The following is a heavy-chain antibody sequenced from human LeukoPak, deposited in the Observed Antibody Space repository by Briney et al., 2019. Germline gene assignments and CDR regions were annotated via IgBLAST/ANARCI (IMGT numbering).Heavy chain of an antibody. Sequence: ASVKVSCKASGGTFSSYAISWVRQAPGQGLEWMGGIIPIFGTANYAQKFQGRVTITADESTSTAYMELSSLRSEDTAVYYCARVVGFGELYYFDYWGQGTLVTVSS. D-gene: IGHD3-10*01. CDR1: GGTFSSYA. CDR3: ARVVGFGELYYFDY. CDR2: IIPIFGTA. J-gene: IGHJ4*02. V-gene: IGHV1-69*13.